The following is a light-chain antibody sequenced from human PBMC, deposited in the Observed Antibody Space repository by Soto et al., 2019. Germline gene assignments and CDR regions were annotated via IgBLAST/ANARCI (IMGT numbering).Light chain of an antibody. CDR3: SSYTTSNTRQIV. CDR1: SSDVGGYNY. Sequence: QSVLTRPASVCGSNGQRIRMSCTGTSSDVGGYNYVSWYQHHPGKAPKLLIYDVSNRPSGISNRFSGSKSDNTASLTISGLQPEDEADYYCSSYTTSNTRQIVFGTGTKVTVL. V-gene: IGLV2-14*03. CDR2: DVS. J-gene: IGLJ1*01.